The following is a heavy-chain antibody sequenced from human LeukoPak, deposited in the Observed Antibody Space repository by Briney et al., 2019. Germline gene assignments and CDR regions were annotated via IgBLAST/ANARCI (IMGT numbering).Heavy chain of an antibody. V-gene: IGHV3-9*01. CDR1: GFTFDDYA. CDR2: ISWNSGSI. D-gene: IGHD6-13*01. CDR3: AKDRYSSNWYYFDY. J-gene: IGHJ4*02. Sequence: SLRLSCAASGFTFDDYAMHWVRQAPGRGLEWVSGISWNSGSIAYADSVKGRFAISRDNAKNSLYLQMNSLRAEDTALYYCAKDRYSSNWYYFDYWGQGTLVTVSS.